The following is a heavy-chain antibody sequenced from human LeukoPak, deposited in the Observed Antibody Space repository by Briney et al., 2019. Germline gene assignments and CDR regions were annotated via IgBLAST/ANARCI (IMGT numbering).Heavy chain of an antibody. V-gene: IGHV1-24*01. CDR1: GYTLTELS. Sequence: GASVKVSCKVSGYTLTELSMHWVRQAPGKGLEWMGGFDPEDGETIYAQKFQGRVTITEDTSTDTAYMELSSLRSEDTAVYYCATVRLRTTGTYDAFDIWGQGTMVTVSS. CDR3: ATVRLRTTGTYDAFDI. CDR2: FDPEDGET. D-gene: IGHD1-1*01. J-gene: IGHJ3*02.